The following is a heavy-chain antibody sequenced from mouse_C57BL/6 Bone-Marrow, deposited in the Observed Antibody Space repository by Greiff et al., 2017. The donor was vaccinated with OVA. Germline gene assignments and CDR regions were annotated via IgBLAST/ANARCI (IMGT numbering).Heavy chain of an antibody. CDR3: TTDYDGDY. CDR1: GFNIKDYY. CDR2: IDPEDGDT. V-gene: IGHV14-1*01. Sequence: VQLQQSGAELVRPGASVKLSCTASGFNIKDYYMHWVKQRPEQGLEWIGRIDPEDGDTEYAPKFQGKATMTADTSSTTAYLHLSSLTSEDTAVYYCTTDYDGDYWGQGTLVTVSA. D-gene: IGHD2-4*01. J-gene: IGHJ3*01.